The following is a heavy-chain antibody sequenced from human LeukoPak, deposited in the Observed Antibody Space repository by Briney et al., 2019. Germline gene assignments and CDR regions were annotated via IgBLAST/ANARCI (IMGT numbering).Heavy chain of an antibody. J-gene: IGHJ4*02. Sequence: GGSLRLSCAASGFTFSSHWMSWVRQAPGKGLQWVSDISSSGTTIYYADSVKGRFTISRDNAKNSLYLQMNSLRAEDTAVYYCARKYCSTTSCLFDNWGQGTLVTVSS. CDR3: ARKYCSTTSCLFDN. CDR1: GFTFSSHW. V-gene: IGHV3-48*03. D-gene: IGHD2-2*01. CDR2: ISSSGTTI.